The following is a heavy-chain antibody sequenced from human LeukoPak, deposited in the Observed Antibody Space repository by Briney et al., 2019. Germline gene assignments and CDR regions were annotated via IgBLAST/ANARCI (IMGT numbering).Heavy chain of an antibody. CDR2: VYHSGST. J-gene: IGHJ4*02. Sequence: SETLSLTCTVSGFSFSSAYYWGWIRQPPGKGLEWIGNVYHSGSTYFNPSLKSRVTISVDTSKNQFSLKLSSVTAADTAVYYCARIAYSSSTDYWGQGTLVTVSS. D-gene: IGHD6-6*01. CDR3: ARIAYSSSTDY. CDR1: GFSFSSAYY. V-gene: IGHV4-38-2*02.